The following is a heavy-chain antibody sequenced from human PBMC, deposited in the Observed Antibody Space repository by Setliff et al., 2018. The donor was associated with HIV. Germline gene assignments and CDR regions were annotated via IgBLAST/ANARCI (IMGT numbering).Heavy chain of an antibody. Sequence: ASVKVSCKASGYTFTNFGITWVRQVPGQGLEWMGWVNTNNDKTNYAQKFQGRVTMTTDRSTKTAYLDLGSLRPDDTAVYYCAGGFWGGPLFDPWGRGTLVTVSS. D-gene: IGHD3-3*01. J-gene: IGHJ5*01. CDR2: VNTNNDKT. CDR3: AGGFWGGPLFDP. V-gene: IGHV1-18*01. CDR1: GYTFTNFG.